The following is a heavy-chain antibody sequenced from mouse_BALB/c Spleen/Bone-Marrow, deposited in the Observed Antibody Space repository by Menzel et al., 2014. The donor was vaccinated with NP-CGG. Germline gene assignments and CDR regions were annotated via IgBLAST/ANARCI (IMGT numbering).Heavy chain of an antibody. V-gene: IGHV1-69*02. J-gene: IGHJ3*01. D-gene: IGHD2-1*01. CDR3: TRREGNYAFGY. CDR1: GYTFTSYW. CDR2: IYPSDSYT. Sequence: QVQLKQSGAELVRPGASVKLSCKASGYTFTSYWINWVKQRPGQGLEWIGNIYPSDSYTNYNQKFKDKATLTVDKSSSTAYMQLSSPTSEDSAVYYCTRREGNYAFGYWGQGTLVTVSA.